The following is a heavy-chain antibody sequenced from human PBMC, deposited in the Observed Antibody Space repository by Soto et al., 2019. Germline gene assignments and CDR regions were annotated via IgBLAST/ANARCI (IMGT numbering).Heavy chain of an antibody. CDR1: GGFISSYY. CDR2: IYYTGST. Sequence: QMQPQESGPGLVKPSETLSLTCNVSGGFISSYYWSWIRQPPGKGLEWIGYIYYTGSTNYNPSLKSRVPISVDTSRNQFSLKLSSVTAADTAVYYCVRSVQWFYDSSGYWHWFGPWGQGTLVTVSS. D-gene: IGHD3-22*01. V-gene: IGHV4-59*01. CDR3: VRSVQWFYDSSGYWHWFGP. J-gene: IGHJ5*02.